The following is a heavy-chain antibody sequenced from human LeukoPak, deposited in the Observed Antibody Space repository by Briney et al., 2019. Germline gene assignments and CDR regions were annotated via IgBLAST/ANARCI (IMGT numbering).Heavy chain of an antibody. CDR2: IKSKTDGGTT. Sequence: GGSLRLSCAASGFTFSNAWMSWVRQAPGKGPEWVGRIKSKTDGGTTDYAAPVKGRFTISRDDSKNTLYLQMNSLKTEDTAVYYCTTVTSASSSWYRYWGQGTLVTVSS. D-gene: IGHD6-13*01. CDR3: TTVTSASSSWYRY. V-gene: IGHV3-15*01. J-gene: IGHJ4*02. CDR1: GFTFSNAW.